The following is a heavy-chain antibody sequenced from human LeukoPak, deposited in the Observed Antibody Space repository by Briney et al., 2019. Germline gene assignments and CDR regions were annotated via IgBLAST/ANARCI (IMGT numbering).Heavy chain of an antibody. CDR1: GDSISTFY. Sequence: SETLSLTCTVSGDSISTFYWNWIRQPPGKGLEWIGHIYYSGSTNYNPSLKSRVTISVDTSKNQFSLKLSSVTAADTAVYYCAGAPRAYCSTTDSCFQDYWGQGILVTVSS. D-gene: IGHD2-2*01. V-gene: IGHV4-59*08. CDR2: IYYSGST. CDR3: AGAPRAYCSTTDSCFQDY. J-gene: IGHJ4*02.